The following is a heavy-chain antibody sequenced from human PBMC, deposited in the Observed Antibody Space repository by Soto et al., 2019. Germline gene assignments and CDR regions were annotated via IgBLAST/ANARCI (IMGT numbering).Heavy chain of an antibody. CDR3: ARDYGSGSYFGDYYYMDV. D-gene: IGHD3-10*01. J-gene: IGHJ6*03. CDR1: GFTFSSYW. V-gene: IGHV3-74*01. Sequence: EVQLVESGGGLVQPGGSLRLSCAASGFTFSSYWMHWVRQAPGKGLVWVSRINSDGSSTSYADSVKGRFTISRDNAKNTLYLQMNSLRAEDTAVYYCARDYGSGSYFGDYYYMDVWGKGTTVTVSS. CDR2: INSDGSST.